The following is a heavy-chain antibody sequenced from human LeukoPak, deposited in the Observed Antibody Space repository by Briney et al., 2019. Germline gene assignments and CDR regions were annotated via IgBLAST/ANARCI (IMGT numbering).Heavy chain of an antibody. Sequence: PXESLXXXXKGSGYSFTSYWIGWGRQMPGKGXXWXGIIYPGDSDTRYSPSFQGQVTISADKSISTAYLQWSSLKASDTAMYYCARSGGGYSYGGFDYWGQGTLVTVSS. CDR1: GYSFTSYW. D-gene: IGHD5-18*01. CDR3: ARSGGGYSYGGFDY. J-gene: IGHJ4*02. V-gene: IGHV5-51*01. CDR2: IYPGDSDT.